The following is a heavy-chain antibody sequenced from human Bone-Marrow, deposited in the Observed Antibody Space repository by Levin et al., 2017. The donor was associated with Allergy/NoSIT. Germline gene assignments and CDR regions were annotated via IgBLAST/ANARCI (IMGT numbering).Heavy chain of an antibody. J-gene: IGHJ6*02. V-gene: IGHV3-23*01. D-gene: IGHD6-19*01. CDR1: GFTFSTYA. CDR3: AKDALITMAGAFYQYHGMDV. CDR2: ISKTGINT. Sequence: QAGGSLRLSCAASGFTFSTYAMSWVRQAPGKGLEWVSSISKTGINTHYADSVKGRFIISRDNSKNTLYLQMNSLRAEDTAIYFCAKDALITMAGAFYQYHGMDVWGQGTTVTVSS.